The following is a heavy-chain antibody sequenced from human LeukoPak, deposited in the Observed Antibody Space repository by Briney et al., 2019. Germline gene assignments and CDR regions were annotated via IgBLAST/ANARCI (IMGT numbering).Heavy chain of an antibody. J-gene: IGHJ4*02. CDR1: GFTFSSYS. CDR2: ISSSSSTI. CDR3: AKATERGTAMALGVDY. D-gene: IGHD5-18*01. Sequence: GGSLRLSCAASGFTFSSYSMNWVRQAPGKGLEWVSYISSSSSTIYYADSVKGRFTISRDNSKNTLYLQMNSLRAEDTAVYYCAKATERGTAMALGVDYWGQGTLVTVSS. V-gene: IGHV3-48*01.